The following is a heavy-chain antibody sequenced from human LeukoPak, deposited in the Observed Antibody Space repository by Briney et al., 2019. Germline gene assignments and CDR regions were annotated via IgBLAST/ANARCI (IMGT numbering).Heavy chain of an antibody. CDR3: ARPNIRYCSGGACSNDGSDY. V-gene: IGHV4-4*02. D-gene: IGHD2-15*01. CDR2: TYHSDYT. CDR1: GGSINSSHW. Sequence: PSETLSLTCAVSGGSINSSHWWSWVRQSPGKGLEWIGNTYHSDYTNYNPSLKSRATISVDKSKNQLSLKLSSVTAADTAVYYCARPNIRYCSGGACSNDGSDYWGQGTLVTVSS. J-gene: IGHJ4*02.